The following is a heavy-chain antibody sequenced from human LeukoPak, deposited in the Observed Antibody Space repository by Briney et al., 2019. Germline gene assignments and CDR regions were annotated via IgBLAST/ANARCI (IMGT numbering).Heavy chain of an antibody. CDR1: GGSISSYY. D-gene: IGHD3-16*01. J-gene: IGHJ5*02. Sequence: SETLSLTCTVSGGSISSYYWSWIRQPPGKGLEWIGYIYYSGSTNYNPSLKSRVTISVDTSKNQFSLKLSSVTAADTAVYYCARDVGGWFDPWGQGTLVTVSS. V-gene: IGHV4-59*01. CDR3: ARDVGGWFDP. CDR2: IYYSGST.